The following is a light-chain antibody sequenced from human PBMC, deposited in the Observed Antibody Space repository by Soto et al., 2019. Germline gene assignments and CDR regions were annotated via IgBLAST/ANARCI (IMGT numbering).Light chain of an antibody. CDR2: GAS. J-gene: IGKJ4*01. Sequence: EIVLTQSPGTLSLSPGERATLSCRASQSVSSNYLAWYQQKPGQAPRLLIYGASSRATGIPDRFSGSGSGTDFTLTISRLEPEDCAVYYCQQYGSSPRVTFGGGTKVEIK. V-gene: IGKV3-20*01. CDR1: QSVSSNY. CDR3: QQYGSSPRVT.